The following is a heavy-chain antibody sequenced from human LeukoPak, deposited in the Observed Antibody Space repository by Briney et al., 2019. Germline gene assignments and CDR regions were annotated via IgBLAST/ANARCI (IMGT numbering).Heavy chain of an antibody. D-gene: IGHD1-26*01. Sequence: SETLSLTCTVSGGSISSSSYYWGWIRQPPGKGLEWIGSIYYSGSTYYNPSLKSRVTISVDTSKNQFSLKLNSVTAADTALYYCARVSGSYYSDYWGRGTLVTVSS. CDR3: ARVSGSYYSDY. CDR2: IYYSGST. CDR1: GGSISSSSYY. J-gene: IGHJ4*02. V-gene: IGHV4-39*07.